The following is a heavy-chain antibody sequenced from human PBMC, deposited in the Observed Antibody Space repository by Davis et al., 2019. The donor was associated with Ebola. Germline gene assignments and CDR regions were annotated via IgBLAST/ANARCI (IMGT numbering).Heavy chain of an antibody. CDR1: GHSFTNYW. Sequence: GESLKISCEGSGHSFTNYWIGWVRQKPGKGLEWMGIIYPGDSDTRYSPSFQGQVTISADKSINTAYLHWSSLRASDTAMYYCAKQESLYGSSDYWGQGTLVTVSS. CDR3: AKQESLYGSSDY. J-gene: IGHJ4*02. D-gene: IGHD3-22*01. V-gene: IGHV5-51*01. CDR2: IYPGDSDT.